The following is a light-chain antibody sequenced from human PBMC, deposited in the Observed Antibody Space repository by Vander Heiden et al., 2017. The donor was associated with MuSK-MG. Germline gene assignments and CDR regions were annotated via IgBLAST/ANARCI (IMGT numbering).Light chain of an antibody. CDR1: QSVSSN. J-gene: IGKJ2*01. Sequence: EIVMTQSPATLSVSPGERATLSCRASQSVSSNLAWYQQKPGLAPRLLIYGASTRAPGIPARFSGSGSGTELTLTISSLQSEDFAVYYCQQYNNWPYTFGQGTKLEIK. V-gene: IGKV3-15*01. CDR3: QQYNNWPYT. CDR2: GAS.